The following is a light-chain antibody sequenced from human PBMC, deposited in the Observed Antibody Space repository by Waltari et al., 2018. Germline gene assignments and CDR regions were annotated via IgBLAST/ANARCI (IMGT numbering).Light chain of an antibody. Sequence: DIQMTQSPSYLSASVGDRVTITCRASQSISGYLNWYQQKSGKAPKLLIYAAYTLLSGVPSRFRGSGSVTVFTLTITSLQPEDFATYYCQQSYSPLYTFGQGTKLEIE. V-gene: IGKV1-39*01. CDR1: QSISGY. J-gene: IGKJ2*01. CDR3: QQSYSPLYT. CDR2: AAY.